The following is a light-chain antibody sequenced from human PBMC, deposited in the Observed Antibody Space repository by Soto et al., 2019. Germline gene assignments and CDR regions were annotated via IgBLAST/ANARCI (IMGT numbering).Light chain of an antibody. J-gene: IGKJ1*01. CDR2: GAS. CDR3: QQYNTWPRT. CDR1: QSVSSD. V-gene: IGKV3-15*01. Sequence: ETVITQSPATLSVSPGERATLSCRASQSVSSDSAWYQQKPGQAPRLLIFGASTRATSIPARFTGSRSGTEFTLTISSLQSEDFAVYSCQQYNTWPRTFGQGTKVDIK.